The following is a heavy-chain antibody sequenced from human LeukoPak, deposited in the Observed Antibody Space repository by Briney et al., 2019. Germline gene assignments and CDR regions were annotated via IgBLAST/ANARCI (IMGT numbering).Heavy chain of an antibody. Sequence: GGSLRLSCAASGFTFSDYYMSWIRQAPGKGLEWVSYISSSGSTIYYADSVKGRFTISRDNAKNSLYLQMNSLRAEDTAVYYCARDYYDSSGYYYFDYWGQGTLVTVSS. V-gene: IGHV3-11*04. CDR3: ARDYYDSSGYYYFDY. CDR2: ISSSGSTI. J-gene: IGHJ4*02. D-gene: IGHD3-22*01. CDR1: GFTFSDYY.